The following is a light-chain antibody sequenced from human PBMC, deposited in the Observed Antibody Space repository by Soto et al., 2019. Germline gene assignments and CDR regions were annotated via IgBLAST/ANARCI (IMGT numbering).Light chain of an antibody. V-gene: IGKV3-20*01. CDR1: QSVSSSQ. CDR3: QQFGGSPPDT. J-gene: IGKJ2*01. Sequence: EIVLTQSPGTLSLSPGERATLSCRASQSVSSSQLGWHQQKPGQAPRLLIYGTSNRATGIPDRFSGSGSGTDFTLTISRLEPEDFGVYYCQQFGGSPPDTFGQGTKLEIK. CDR2: GTS.